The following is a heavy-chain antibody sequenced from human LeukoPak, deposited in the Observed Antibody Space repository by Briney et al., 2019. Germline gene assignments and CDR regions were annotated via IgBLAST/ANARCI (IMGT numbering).Heavy chain of an antibody. CDR3: ATAGDYEGLFDY. V-gene: IGHV1-24*01. CDR2: FDPEDGET. Sequence: ASVKVSCKVSGYTLTELSMHWVRQAPGKGLEWMGGFDPEDGETIYAQKFQGRVTMTEDTSTDTAYMALSSLRSEDTAVYYCATAGDYEGLFDYWGQGTLVTVSS. D-gene: IGHD4-17*01. CDR1: GYTLTELS. J-gene: IGHJ4*02.